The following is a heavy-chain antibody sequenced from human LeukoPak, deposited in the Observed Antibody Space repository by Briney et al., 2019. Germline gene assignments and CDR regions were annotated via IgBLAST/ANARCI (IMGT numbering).Heavy chain of an antibody. CDR2: ISGDGGST. CDR1: GFTFDDYA. V-gene: IGHV3-43*02. J-gene: IGHJ3*02. D-gene: IGHD2-2*01. Sequence: GGSLGLSCAASGFTFDDYAMHWVRQAPGKGLEWVSLISGDGGSTYYADSVKGRFTISRDNSKNSLYLQMNSLRTEDTALYYCVRMKKPCSSTNHVIIFHAFDIWGQGTMVTVSS. CDR3: VRMKKPCSSTNHVIIFHAFDI.